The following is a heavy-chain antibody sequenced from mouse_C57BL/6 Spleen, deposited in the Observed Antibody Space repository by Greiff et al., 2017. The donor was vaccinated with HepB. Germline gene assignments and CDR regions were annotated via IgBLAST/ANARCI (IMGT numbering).Heavy chain of an antibody. V-gene: IGHV1-18*01. Sequence: EVQLQQSGPELVKPGASVKIPCKASGYTFTDYNMDWVKQSHGKSLEWIGDINPNNGGTIYNQKFKGKATLTVDKSSSTAYMELRSLTSEDTAVYYCARIPNYYGSSYKDFDVWGTGTTVTVSS. J-gene: IGHJ1*03. CDR3: ARIPNYYGSSYKDFDV. CDR2: INPNNGGT. D-gene: IGHD1-1*01. CDR1: GYTFTDYN.